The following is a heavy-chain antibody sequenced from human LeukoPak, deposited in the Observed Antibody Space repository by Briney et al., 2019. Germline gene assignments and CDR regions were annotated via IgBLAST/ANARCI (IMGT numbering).Heavy chain of an antibody. CDR1: GGSISSGSYY. CDR3: ARDQRTAVAACFDP. CDR2: IYNSGST. D-gene: IGHD6-19*01. J-gene: IGHJ5*02. V-gene: IGHV4-61*02. Sequence: SQTLSLTCTVSGGSISSGSYYWSWIRQPAGKGLEWIGRIYNSGSTNYNPSLKSRVTISIDTSKNQFSLRLSSVTAADTAFYYCARDQRTAVAACFDPWGQGTLVTVSS.